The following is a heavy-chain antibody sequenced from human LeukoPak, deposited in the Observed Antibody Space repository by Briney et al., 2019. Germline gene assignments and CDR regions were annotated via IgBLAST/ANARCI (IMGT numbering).Heavy chain of an antibody. CDR3: ARHFCGGDCYSFYYYYYGMDV. D-gene: IGHD2-21*02. CDR2: IYYSGST. V-gene: IGHV4-39*01. J-gene: IGHJ6*02. CDR1: GGSISSSSFY. Sequence: PSETLSLTCTVSGGSISSSSFYCGWIRQPPGKGLGWIGTIYYSGSTYYNPSLRSRVTISVDTSKNQFSLNLSSVTAADTAVYYCARHFCGGDCYSFYYYYYGMDVWGQGTTVTVSS.